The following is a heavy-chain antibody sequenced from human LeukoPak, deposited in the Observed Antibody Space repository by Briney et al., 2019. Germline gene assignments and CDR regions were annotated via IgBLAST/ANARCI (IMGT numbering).Heavy chain of an antibody. Sequence: PSETLSLTCAVYGGSFGGYYWSWIRQPPGKGLEWIGEINHSGSTNYNPSLKSRVTISVDTSKNQFSLKLSSVTAADTAVYYCARAAGEEDYWGQGTLVTVSS. CDR1: GGSFGGYY. J-gene: IGHJ4*02. V-gene: IGHV4-34*01. CDR3: ARAAGEEDY. CDR2: INHSGST.